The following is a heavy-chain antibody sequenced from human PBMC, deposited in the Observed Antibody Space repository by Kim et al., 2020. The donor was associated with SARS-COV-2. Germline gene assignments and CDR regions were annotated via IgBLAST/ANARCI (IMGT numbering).Heavy chain of an antibody. J-gene: IGHJ5*02. V-gene: IGHV1-18*04. D-gene: IGHD3-22*01. CDR3: ARAASYYDNSDYSRA. CDR1: GYTFTNYD. Sequence: ASVKVSCKASGYTFTNYDISWERKAPGQGLEWMGWISAYNGNTNYAQKLQGRVTMTTDTSTSTAYMELRSLRSDDTDVYYCARAASYYDNSDYSRAWGQGALVTDSS. CDR2: ISAYNGNT.